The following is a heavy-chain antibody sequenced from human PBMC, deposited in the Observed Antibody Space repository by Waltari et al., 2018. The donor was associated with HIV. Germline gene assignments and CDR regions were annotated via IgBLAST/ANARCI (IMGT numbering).Heavy chain of an antibody. CDR3: ARVQTGVDTAMVNRYFDL. Sequence: QLQLQESGPGLVKPSETLSLTCTVTGGSIRSSSYYVGWLRKPPGQGLEWIGSIYYSGSTYYNPSLKSRVTISVDTSKNQFSLKLSSVTAADTAVYYCARVQTGVDTAMVNRYFDLWGRGTLVTVSS. CDR2: IYYSGST. CDR1: GGSIRSSSYY. J-gene: IGHJ2*01. V-gene: IGHV4-39*01. D-gene: IGHD5-18*01.